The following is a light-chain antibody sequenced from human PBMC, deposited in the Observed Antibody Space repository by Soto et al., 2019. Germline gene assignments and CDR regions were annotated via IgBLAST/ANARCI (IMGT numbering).Light chain of an antibody. Sequence: SYWVAQPPPLSVGPGKTATVSCGGKHFGSKSVHRYQQKPGQAPVLVIYYDSDRPSGIPERFSGSNSRNTATLTISRVEAADEADYYCQVWDSSSDHENVFGTGTKVTVL. CDR3: QVWDSSSDHENV. CDR2: YDS. V-gene: IGLV3-21*04. J-gene: IGLJ1*01. CDR1: HFGSKS.